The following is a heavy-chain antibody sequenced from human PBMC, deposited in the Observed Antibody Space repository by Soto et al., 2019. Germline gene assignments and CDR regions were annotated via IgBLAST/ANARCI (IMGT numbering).Heavy chain of an antibody. CDR2: IHSSGTT. J-gene: IGHJ4*02. CDR1: SGSINSSY. V-gene: IGHV4-4*07. CDR3: ARDRIIGTSYSDY. Sequence: SETLSLTCTVSSGSINSSYWAWMRQPAGKGLEWIGRIHSSGTTNYNPSLSSRVTMSVDPSKNQFSLRLTSVTAADTAVYYCARDRIIGTSYSDYWGQGILVTVYS. D-gene: IGHD1-7*01.